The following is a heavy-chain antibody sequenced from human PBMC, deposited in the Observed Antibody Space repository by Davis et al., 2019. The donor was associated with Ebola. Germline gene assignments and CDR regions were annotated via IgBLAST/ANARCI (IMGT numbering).Heavy chain of an antibody. J-gene: IGHJ3*02. V-gene: IGHV3-21*06. CDR3: ARVDASSAFDI. Sequence: GGSLRLSCAFSGFSASLYSMNWVRQAPGKGLEWVSSISSRSTYIYYADSVKGRFTISRDNAKNSLSLQMNSLRADDTAMYYCARVDASSAFDIWGQGTMVTVSS. CDR1: GFSASLYS. CDR2: ISSRSTYI.